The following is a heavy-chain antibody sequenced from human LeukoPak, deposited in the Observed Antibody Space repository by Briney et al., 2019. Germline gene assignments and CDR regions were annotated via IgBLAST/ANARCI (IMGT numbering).Heavy chain of an antibody. CDR2: INADGTST. CDR3: AGDYTYCGGDCYFDY. V-gene: IGHV3-74*01. D-gene: IGHD2-21*02. Sequence: GGSLRLSCAASGFTFSSYWMHWVRQAPGKGLVWVSRINADGTSTTYADSVKGRFTISRDNAKNTLYLQMNSLRAEDTTVYYCAGDYTYCGGDCYFDYWGQGTLVTVSS. CDR1: GFTFSSYW. J-gene: IGHJ4*02.